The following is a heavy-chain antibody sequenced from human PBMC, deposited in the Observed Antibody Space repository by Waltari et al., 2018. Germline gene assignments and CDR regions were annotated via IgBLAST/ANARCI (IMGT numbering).Heavy chain of an antibody. CDR2: ISPKNGDT. CDR1: GYSFSDHH. Sequence: QVQLVQSGAEVKNLGASVRVSCQASGYSFSDHHMHWVRQARGQGLEWVGWISPKNGDTNYAQRFQGWVTMTSDSSISTAYMELNRLRSDDTAVYYCARGGYSYGYGMDVWGQGTTVIVSS. CDR3: ARGGYSYGYGMDV. D-gene: IGHD5-12*01. V-gene: IGHV1-2*04. J-gene: IGHJ6*02.